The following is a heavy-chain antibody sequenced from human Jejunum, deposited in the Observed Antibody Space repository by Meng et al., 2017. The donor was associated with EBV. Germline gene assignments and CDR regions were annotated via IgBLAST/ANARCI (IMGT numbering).Heavy chain of an antibody. J-gene: IGHJ4*02. V-gene: IGHV3-15*01. Sequence: EVQLVESGGGLVQLGGSLGLSCVVSGFTFSNAWMNWVRQAPGKGLEWVGRIKSKSDGGTTDYAAPVKGRFTISRDDSKESMFLELNSLRTEDTALYYCTTELSEVPIKFNWGPGTLVTVSS. CDR3: TTELSEVPIKFN. D-gene: IGHD2-21*01. CDR2: IKSKSDGGTT. CDR1: GFTFSNAW.